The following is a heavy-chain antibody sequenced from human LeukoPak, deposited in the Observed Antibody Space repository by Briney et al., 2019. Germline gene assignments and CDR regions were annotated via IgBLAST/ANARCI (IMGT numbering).Heavy chain of an antibody. CDR1: GFTFTYYW. CDR2: VNEDGGEK. Sequence: GGSLRLSCATSGFTFTYYWMSWVRQPPGKGLEWVGNVNEDGGEKNYVGSLKGRFTISRDNAKKSLYPQMSSLRAEDTVVYYCAKYNRNYAFDIWGQGTVVTVSS. D-gene: IGHD1-14*01. V-gene: IGHV3-7*01. CDR3: AKYNRNYAFDI. J-gene: IGHJ3*02.